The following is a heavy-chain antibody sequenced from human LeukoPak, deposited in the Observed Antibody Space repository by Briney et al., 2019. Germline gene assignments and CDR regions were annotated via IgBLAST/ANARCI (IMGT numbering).Heavy chain of an antibody. Sequence: GESLKISCKGPGYSFTSYWIGWVRQMPGKGLEWMGIIYPGDSDTRYSPSFQGQVTISADKSISTAYLQWSSLKASDTAMYYCARALIVVVPAAGGEFDYWGQGTLVTVSS. J-gene: IGHJ4*02. CDR3: ARALIVVVPAAGGEFDY. D-gene: IGHD2-2*01. CDR1: GYSFTSYW. CDR2: IYPGDSDT. V-gene: IGHV5-51*01.